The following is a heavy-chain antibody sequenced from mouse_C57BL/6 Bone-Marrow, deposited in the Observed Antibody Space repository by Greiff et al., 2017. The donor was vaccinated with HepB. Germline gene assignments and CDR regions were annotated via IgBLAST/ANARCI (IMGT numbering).Heavy chain of an antibody. D-gene: IGHD6-1*01. Sequence: EVQLQQSGAELVRPGASVKLSCTASGFNIKDDYMHWVKQRPEQGLEWIGWIDPENGDTEYASKFQGKATITADTSSNTAYLQLSSLTSEDTAVYYCTSYRAGFDYWGQGTTLTVSS. J-gene: IGHJ2*01. V-gene: IGHV14-4*01. CDR3: TSYRAGFDY. CDR2: IDPENGDT. CDR1: GFNIKDDY.